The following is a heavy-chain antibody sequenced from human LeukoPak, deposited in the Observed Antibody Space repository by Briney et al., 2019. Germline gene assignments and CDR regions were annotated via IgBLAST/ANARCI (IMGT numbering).Heavy chain of an antibody. CDR3: AKVDTAMVGAFDY. V-gene: IGHV3-30-3*01. CDR2: ISYDGSNK. Sequence: PGRSLRLSCAASGFTFSSYAMHWVRQAPGKGLEWVAVISYDGSNKYYADSVKGRFTISRDNSKNTLYLQMNSLRAEDTAVYYCAKVDTAMVGAFDYWGQGTLVTVSS. D-gene: IGHD5-18*01. CDR1: GFTFSSYA. J-gene: IGHJ4*02.